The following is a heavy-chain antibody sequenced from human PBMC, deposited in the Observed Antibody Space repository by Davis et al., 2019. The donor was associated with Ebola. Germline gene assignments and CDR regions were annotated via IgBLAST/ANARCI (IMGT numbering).Heavy chain of an antibody. CDR1: GFTFSSYA. Sequence: GESLKISCAASGFTFSSYAMSWVRQAPGKGLEWVSAISGSGGSTYYADSVKGRFTISRDNSKNTLYLQMNSLRAEDTAVYYCAKVSRTTVSYFDNWGQGTLVTVSS. V-gene: IGHV3-23*01. J-gene: IGHJ4*02. CDR3: AKVSRTTVSYFDN. D-gene: IGHD4-17*01. CDR2: ISGSGGST.